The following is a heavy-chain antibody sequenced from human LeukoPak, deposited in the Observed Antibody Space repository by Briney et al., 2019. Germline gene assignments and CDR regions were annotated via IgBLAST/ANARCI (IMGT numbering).Heavy chain of an antibody. Sequence: PSETLSLTCTVSGGSISSHYWSWIRQPPGKGLEWIGYIYYSGTTNYNPSLKSRVTISVDTSKNQVSLKLSSVTAADTAVYYCARDVSMPAAKYGYGGQGTLVTVSS. CDR1: GGSISSHY. J-gene: IGHJ4*02. D-gene: IGHD6-13*01. V-gene: IGHV4-59*11. CDR2: IYYSGTT. CDR3: ARDVSMPAAKYGY.